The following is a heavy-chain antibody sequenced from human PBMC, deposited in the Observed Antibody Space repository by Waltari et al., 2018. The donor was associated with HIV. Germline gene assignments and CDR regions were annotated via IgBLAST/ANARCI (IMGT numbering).Heavy chain of an antibody. CDR1: GGSFISYH. CDR3: ARGLFGVGSNWFDP. V-gene: IGHV4-59*01. J-gene: IGHJ5*02. Sequence: QVQLQESGPGLVKPSETLSLTCSVSGGSFISYHWTWIRQPPGKGLEWIGYIYYTGRTNCNPSLSGRVSISVDTSKNHFSRRLRSVTAADTAVYYCARGLFGVGSNWFDPWGQGILVTVSS. CDR2: IYYTGRT. D-gene: IGHD3-3*01.